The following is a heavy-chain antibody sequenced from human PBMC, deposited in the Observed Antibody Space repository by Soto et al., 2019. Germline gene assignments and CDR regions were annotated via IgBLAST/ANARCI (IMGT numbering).Heavy chain of an antibody. J-gene: IGHJ3*02. CDR2: IYSGGST. CDR3: ARGLLSGYDSYAFDI. CDR1: GFTVSSNY. Sequence: GGSLRLSCAASGFTVSSNYMSWVRQAPGKGLEWVSVIYSGGSTSHADAGKGRFTISRDNSKNTLLLQMNSLGAEDTAVYYCARGLLSGYDSYAFDIWGQGTMVTVSS. D-gene: IGHD5-12*01. V-gene: IGHV3-66*01.